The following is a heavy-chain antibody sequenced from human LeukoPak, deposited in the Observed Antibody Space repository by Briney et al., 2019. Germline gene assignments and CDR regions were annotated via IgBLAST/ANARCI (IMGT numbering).Heavy chain of an antibody. Sequence: GGPLRLSCAASGFTFSNYAMSWVRRAPARGLEWVSSIRGGGDTFYADSVKGRFTLSRDDSRNTVYFQLNNLRVEDTAVYYCAKANWVSNADAVWWGQGTLVTVSS. D-gene: IGHD1-1*01. V-gene: IGHV3-23*01. CDR3: AKANWVSNADAVW. J-gene: IGHJ4*02. CDR2: IRGGGDT. CDR1: GFTFSNYA.